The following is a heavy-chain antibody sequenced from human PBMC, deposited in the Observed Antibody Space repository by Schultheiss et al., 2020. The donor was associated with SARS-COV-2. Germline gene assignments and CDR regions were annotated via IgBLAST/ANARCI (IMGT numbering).Heavy chain of an antibody. CDR2: INHSGST. V-gene: IGHV4-34*01. CDR1: GGSFSGYY. Sequence: SETLSLTCAVYGGSFSGYYWSWIRQPPGKELEWIGEINHSGSTNYNPSLKSRVTMSIDTSKNQFSLKLSSVTAADTAVYYCALSNWLESWGQGTLVTVSS. CDR3: ALSNWLES. J-gene: IGHJ5*01. D-gene: IGHD2/OR15-2a*01.